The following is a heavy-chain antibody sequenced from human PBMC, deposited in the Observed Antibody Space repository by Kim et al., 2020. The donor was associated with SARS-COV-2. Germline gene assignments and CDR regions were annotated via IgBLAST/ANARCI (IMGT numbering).Heavy chain of an antibody. D-gene: IGHD3-10*01. Sequence: SETLSLTCAVYGGSFSGYYWSWIRQPPGKGLEWIGEINHSGSTNYNPSLKSRVTISVDTSKNQFSLKLSSVTAADTAVYYCARGSRASRWEVGYGSGSYTYYFDYWGQGTLVTVSS. CDR2: INHSGST. CDR1: GGSFSGYY. J-gene: IGHJ4*02. V-gene: IGHV4-34*01. CDR3: ARGSRASRWEVGYGSGSYTYYFDY.